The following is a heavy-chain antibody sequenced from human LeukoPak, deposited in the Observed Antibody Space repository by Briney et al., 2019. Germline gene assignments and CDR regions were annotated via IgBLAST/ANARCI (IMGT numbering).Heavy chain of an antibody. J-gene: IGHJ4*02. CDR3: ARSEGYDRSDY. CDR2: IFPGDYDT. V-gene: IGHV5-51*01. D-gene: IGHD3-3*01. CDR1: GSNFATYW. Sequence: PGASLKISCQGSGSNFATYWIGWVRPLPGKGQEWMGIIFPGDYDTRYNPSFQGQVTFSVDNSSSTAYLQWSSLKASDTAMYYCARSEGYDRSDYCGQGTLVTVSS.